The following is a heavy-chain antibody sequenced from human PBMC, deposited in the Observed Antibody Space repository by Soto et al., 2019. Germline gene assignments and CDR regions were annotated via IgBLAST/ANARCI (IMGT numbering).Heavy chain of an antibody. CDR2: IYYSGST. Sequence: PSETLSLTCTVSGGSISSSSYYWGWIRQPPGKGLEWIGSIYYSGSTYYNPSLKSRVTISVDKSKNQFSLKLSSVTAADTAVYYCARDQLEGNWFDPWGQGTLVTVSS. J-gene: IGHJ5*02. D-gene: IGHD1-1*01. CDR1: GGSISSSSYY. CDR3: ARDQLEGNWFDP. V-gene: IGHV4-39*07.